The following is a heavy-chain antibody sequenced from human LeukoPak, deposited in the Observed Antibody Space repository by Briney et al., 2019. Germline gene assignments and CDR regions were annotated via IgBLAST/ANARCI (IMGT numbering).Heavy chain of an antibody. CDR1: GYSISSGYY. J-gene: IGHJ4*02. V-gene: IGHV4-38-2*02. CDR3: ARAGYSYGTGYYFDY. D-gene: IGHD5-18*01. Sequence: SETLSLTCTVSGYSISSGYYWGWIRQPPGKGLEWIGSIYHSGRTYDNPSLKSRVTISVDTSKNQFSLKLTSVTAADTAVYYCARAGYSYGTGYYFDYWGQGALVTVSS. CDR2: IYHSGRT.